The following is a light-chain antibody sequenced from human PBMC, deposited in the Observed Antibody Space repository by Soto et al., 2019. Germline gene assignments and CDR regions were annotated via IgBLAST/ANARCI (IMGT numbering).Light chain of an antibody. Sequence: DIQMTQSPSTLSASVGDRVTITCRASQSISSWLAWYQQKPGKAPKLLIYDASSLESGVPSRFSGSGSGTEFTPTISSLQPDDFATYYCQQYNSSYTFGQGTKLEIK. CDR3: QQYNSSYT. V-gene: IGKV1-5*01. J-gene: IGKJ2*01. CDR1: QSISSW. CDR2: DAS.